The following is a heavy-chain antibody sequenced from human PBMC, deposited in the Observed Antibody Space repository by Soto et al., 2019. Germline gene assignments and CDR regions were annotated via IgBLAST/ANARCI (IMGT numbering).Heavy chain of an antibody. CDR3: ARDGPALRFLEWLFYY. V-gene: IGHV1-69*12. Sequence: QVQLVQSGAEVKKPGSSVKVSCKASGGTFSSYAISWVRQAPGQGLEWMGGIIPIFGTANYAQKFQGRVTITADEATSTASMELSSLRSEDTAVYYCARDGPALRFLEWLFYYWGQGTLVTVSS. D-gene: IGHD3-3*01. CDR1: GGTFSSYA. J-gene: IGHJ4*02. CDR2: IIPIFGTA.